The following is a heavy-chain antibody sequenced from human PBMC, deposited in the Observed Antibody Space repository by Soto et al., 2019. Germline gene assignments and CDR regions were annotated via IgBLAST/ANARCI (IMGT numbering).Heavy chain of an antibody. CDR1: GFTVSSNY. CDR2: IYSGGRT. Sequence: GGSLRLSCAASGFTVSSNYMTWVRQAPGKGLEWVSVIYSGGRTYYADSVNGRFTISRDNSKNTLYLQMNSLRAEDTAVYYCARGIPRGYSYGSYYFDYWGQGTLVTVSS. J-gene: IGHJ4*02. CDR3: ARGIPRGYSYGSYYFDY. D-gene: IGHD5-18*01. V-gene: IGHV3-53*01.